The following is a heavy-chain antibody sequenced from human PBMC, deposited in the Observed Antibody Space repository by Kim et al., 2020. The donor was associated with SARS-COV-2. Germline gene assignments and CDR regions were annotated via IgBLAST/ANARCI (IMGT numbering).Heavy chain of an antibody. CDR1: GGSFSGYY. D-gene: IGHD3-10*01. CDR3: ARGRGGGYYYYGMDV. Sequence: SETLSLTCAVYGGSFSGYYWSWIRQPPGKGLEWIGEINHSGSTNYNPSLKSRVTISVDTSKNQFSLKLSSVTAADTAVYYCARGRGGGYYYYGMDVWGQGTTVIVSS. V-gene: IGHV4-34*01. CDR2: INHSGST. J-gene: IGHJ6*02.